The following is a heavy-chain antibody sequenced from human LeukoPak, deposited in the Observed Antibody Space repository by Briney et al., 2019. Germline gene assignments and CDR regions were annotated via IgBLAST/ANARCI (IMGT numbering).Heavy chain of an antibody. D-gene: IGHD3-9*01. CDR1: GYTFTSYG. CDR3: ARVGILTGYRAILFDP. CDR2: ISAYNGNT. V-gene: IGHV1-18*01. Sequence: PVASVKVSCTASGYTFTSYGISWVRQAPGQGLEWMGWISAYNGNTNYAQKLQGRVTMTTDTSTSTAYMELRSLRSDDTAAYYCARVGILTGYRAILFDPWGRGTVVTVSS. J-gene: IGHJ5*02.